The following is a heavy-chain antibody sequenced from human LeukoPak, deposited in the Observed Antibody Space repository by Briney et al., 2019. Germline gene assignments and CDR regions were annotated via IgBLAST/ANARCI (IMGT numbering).Heavy chain of an antibody. D-gene: IGHD4-17*01. V-gene: IGHV3-48*03. J-gene: IGHJ2*01. CDR3: AIRVTTWYFDL. CDR2: IGSSGLTI. Sequence: AGGSLRLSCAGSRFTFSSYEMNWVRQAPGKGLEWISYIGSSGLTIDYAASVKGRFTISRDNAKNSLYLQMNSLRAEDTAVYYCAIRVTTWYFDLWGRGTLVTVSS. CDR1: RFTFSSYE.